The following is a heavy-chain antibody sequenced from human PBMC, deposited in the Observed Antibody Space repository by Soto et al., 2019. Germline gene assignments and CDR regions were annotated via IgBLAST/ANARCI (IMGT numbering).Heavy chain of an antibody. V-gene: IGHV3-74*01. J-gene: IGHJ4*02. CDR1: GFTFGKYW. Sequence: EVQLVESGGGLVQPGGSLRLSCAASGFTFGKYWMHWVRQAPGKGLVVVSRINDYMTTINYADSVRGRFTISRDNTRNTLFLQMNSLTVEDTAVYYCTTGGLEPFDFWGQGVLVTVSS. D-gene: IGHD1-1*01. CDR3: TTGGLEPFDF. CDR2: INDYMTTI.